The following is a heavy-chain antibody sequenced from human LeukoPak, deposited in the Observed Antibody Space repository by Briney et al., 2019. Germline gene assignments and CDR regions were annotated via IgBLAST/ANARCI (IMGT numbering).Heavy chain of an antibody. Sequence: PSETLSLTCTVSGGSISSYYWSWIRQPPGKGLEWIGYIYYSGSTNYNPSLKSRVTISVDTSKNQFSLKLSSVTAADTAVYYCARSYYDILTGYPVDYWGQGTLVTASS. CDR1: GGSISSYY. D-gene: IGHD3-9*01. CDR2: IYYSGST. J-gene: IGHJ4*02. V-gene: IGHV4-59*01. CDR3: ARSYYDILTGYPVDY.